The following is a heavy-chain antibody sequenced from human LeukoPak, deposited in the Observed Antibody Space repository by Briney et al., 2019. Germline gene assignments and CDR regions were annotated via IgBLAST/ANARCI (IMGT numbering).Heavy chain of an antibody. D-gene: IGHD1-26*01. V-gene: IGHV3-30*02. J-gene: IGHJ3*02. CDR1: GFTFSSYG. CDR2: IRHDGSNR. Sequence: PGGSLRLTCAASGFTFSSYGMHWVRQAPGKGLEWVAFIRHDGSNRYYADSVKGRFTISRDNSKNTLYLQMNSLRAGDTAVYYCAKDPRGSYYGYDAFDIWGQGTMVTVSS. CDR3: AKDPRGSYYGYDAFDI.